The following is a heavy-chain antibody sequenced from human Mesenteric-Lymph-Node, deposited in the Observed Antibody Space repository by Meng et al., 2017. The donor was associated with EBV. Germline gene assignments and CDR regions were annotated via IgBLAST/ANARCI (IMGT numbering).Heavy chain of an antibody. CDR1: GGSFSDYF. D-gene: IGHD3-10*01. CDR3: ARPRIRYGSGSYYY. CDR2: INHSGST. Sequence: QVQLQQWGAGLLKPSETLSLTCAVRGGSFSDYFWTWIRQAPGKGLEWVGEINHSGSTKYNPSLRSRVTISVDTSKNQISLNLNSVTAADTAVYYCARPRIRYGSGSYYYWGQGTLVTVSS. V-gene: IGHV4-34*01. J-gene: IGHJ4*02.